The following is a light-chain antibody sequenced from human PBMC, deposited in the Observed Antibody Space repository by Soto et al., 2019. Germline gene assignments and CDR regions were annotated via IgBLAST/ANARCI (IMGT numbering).Light chain of an antibody. CDR3: HQYDSIVQT. J-gene: IGKJ1*01. CDR2: DAS. Sequence: EIVLTQSPGPLSLSPGERATLSCRSSQSVRNSLLAWYQQKPGQPPRLIIYDASTRATATPERFSGSGSGTDFTLTISRLEPEDVAVYYCHQYDSIVQTLGQGTKVDIK. CDR1: QSVRNSL. V-gene: IGKV3-20*01.